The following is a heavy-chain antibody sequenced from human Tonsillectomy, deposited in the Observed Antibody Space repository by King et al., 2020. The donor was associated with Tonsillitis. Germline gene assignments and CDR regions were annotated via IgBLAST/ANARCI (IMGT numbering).Heavy chain of an antibody. V-gene: IGHV3-64D*06. J-gene: IGHJ4*02. D-gene: IGHD1-26*01. CDR1: GFTFSDYA. Sequence: VQLVESGGGLVQPGGSLRLSCSASGFTFSDYAMHWVRQAPGKGLECVSVISDNGGITYHADSVKGRFTISRDNSKKTLYLQMSSLRPEDTAVYYCSTTAYWGQGTLVTVSS. CDR2: ISDNGGIT. CDR3: STTAY.